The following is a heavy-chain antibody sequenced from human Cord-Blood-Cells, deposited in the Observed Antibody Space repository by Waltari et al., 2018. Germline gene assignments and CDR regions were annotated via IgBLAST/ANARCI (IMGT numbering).Heavy chain of an antibody. CDR2: INAGNGNT. CDR1: GYTLTSYA. D-gene: IGHD3-3*01. V-gene: IGHV1-3*01. Sequence: QVQLVQSGAEVKKPGASVKVSCKASGYTLTSYAMHWVRQAPGQRLEWMGWINAGNGNTKYSQKFQGRVTITRDTSASTAYMELSSLRSEDTAVYYCARAINDFWSGYYDYWGQGTLVTVSS. J-gene: IGHJ4*02. CDR3: ARAINDFWSGYYDY.